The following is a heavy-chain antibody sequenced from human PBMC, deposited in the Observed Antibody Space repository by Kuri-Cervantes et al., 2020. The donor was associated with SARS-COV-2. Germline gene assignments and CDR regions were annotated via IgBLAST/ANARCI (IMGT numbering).Heavy chain of an antibody. CDR1: GFTFSSYA. CDR3: ARGFNSNYVSAFDY. V-gene: IGHV3-30-3*01. Sequence: GESLKISCAASGFTFSSYAMHWVRQAPGKGLEWVAVISYDGSNKYYADSAKGRFTISRDNSKNTLYLQMNSLRAEDTAVYYCARGFNSNYVSAFDYWGQGTLVTVSS. D-gene: IGHD4-11*01. J-gene: IGHJ4*02. CDR2: ISYDGSNK.